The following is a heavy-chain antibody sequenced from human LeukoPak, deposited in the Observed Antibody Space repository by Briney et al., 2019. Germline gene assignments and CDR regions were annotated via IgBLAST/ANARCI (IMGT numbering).Heavy chain of an antibody. V-gene: IGHV1-24*01. Sequence: ASVKVSRKVSGYSITELSTHWVRQAPGKGLEWMGGFDPGSGEIVTMTEDTSTDTAYMELSSLRSEDTALYYCATGTHYDLLPFWGQGTLVTVSS. D-gene: IGHD3-9*01. CDR2: FDPGSGE. CDR1: GYSITELS. CDR3: ATGTHYDLLPF. J-gene: IGHJ4*02.